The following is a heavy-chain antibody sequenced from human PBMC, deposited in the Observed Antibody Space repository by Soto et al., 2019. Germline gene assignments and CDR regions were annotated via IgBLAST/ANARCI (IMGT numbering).Heavy chain of an antibody. CDR2: MSSNSAYI. V-gene: IGHV3-21*02. D-gene: IGHD6-25*01. J-gene: IGHJ5*02. Sequence: EVQLVESGGGLVKPGGSLRLSCAASGFTFRSFTMNWVRQAPGKGLEWVATMSSNSAYIYYTDAVRGRFTISRDNAKNSLHLQMNSLRAEDTAVYYCTRDASQGSSGGGWFDPWGPGTLVTVSS. CDR1: GFTFRSFT. CDR3: TRDASQGSSGGGWFDP.